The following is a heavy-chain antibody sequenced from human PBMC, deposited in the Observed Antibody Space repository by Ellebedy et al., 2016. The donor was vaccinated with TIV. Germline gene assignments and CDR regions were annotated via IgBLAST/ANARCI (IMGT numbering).Heavy chain of an antibody. Sequence: ASVKVSCXASGYTFTSYDINWVRQATGQGLEWMGWMNPNSGNTGYAQKFQGRVTMTRNTSISTAYMELSSLRSEDTAVYYCARGGVLRYFDWLLPYWYFDLWGRGTLVTVSS. CDR2: MNPNSGNT. D-gene: IGHD3-9*01. CDR3: ARGGVLRYFDWLLPYWYFDL. V-gene: IGHV1-8*01. J-gene: IGHJ2*01. CDR1: GYTFTSYD.